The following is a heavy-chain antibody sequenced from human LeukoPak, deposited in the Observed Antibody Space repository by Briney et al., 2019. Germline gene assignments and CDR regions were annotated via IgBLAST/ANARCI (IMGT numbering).Heavy chain of an antibody. D-gene: IGHD6-6*01. Sequence: PSETLSLTCAVYGGSFSGYYWSWIRQPPGKGLEWIGEINHSGSTNYNPSLKSRVTISVDTSKNQFSLKLSSVTAADTAVYYCATKHSSSPFNYAFDIWGQGTMVTVSS. J-gene: IGHJ3*02. V-gene: IGHV4-34*01. CDR2: INHSGST. CDR1: GGSFSGYY. CDR3: ATKHSSSPFNYAFDI.